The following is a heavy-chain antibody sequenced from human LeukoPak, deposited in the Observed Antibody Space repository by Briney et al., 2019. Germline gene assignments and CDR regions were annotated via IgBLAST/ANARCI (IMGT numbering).Heavy chain of an antibody. D-gene: IGHD2-15*01. CDR2: ISGNGGYT. J-gene: IGHJ4*02. CDR1: GFIFSSYA. Sequence: HTGGSLRLSCAASGFIFSSYAMSWVRQAPGKGLEWVSGISGNGGYTYYADSVKGRFTISRDNSKNTLYLQMNSLRAEDTAVYYCAKDRTMGYCIGGRCAYFDYWGQGTLVTVSS. CDR3: AKDRTMGYCIGGRCAYFDY. V-gene: IGHV3-23*01.